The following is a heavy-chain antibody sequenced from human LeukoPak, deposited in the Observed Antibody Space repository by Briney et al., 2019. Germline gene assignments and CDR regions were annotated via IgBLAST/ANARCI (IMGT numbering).Heavy chain of an antibody. CDR3: ARGDSSGYYSCFDY. V-gene: IGHV4-31*03. D-gene: IGHD3-22*01. CDR1: GGSISSGGYY. J-gene: IGHJ4*02. CDR2: IYYSGST. Sequence: SQTLSLTCTVSGGSISSGGYYWSWIRQHPGKGLEWIGYIYYSGSTYYNPSLKSRVTISVGTSKNQFSLKLSSVTAADTAVYYCARGDSSGYYSCFDYWGQGTLVTVSS.